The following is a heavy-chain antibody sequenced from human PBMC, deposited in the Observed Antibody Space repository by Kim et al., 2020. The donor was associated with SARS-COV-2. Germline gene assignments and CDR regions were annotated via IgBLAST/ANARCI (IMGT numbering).Heavy chain of an antibody. J-gene: IGHJ6*02. CDR3: ARGSTVTSLYYYYYYGMDV. Sequence: ASVKVSCKASGYTFTSYAMNWVRQAPGQGLEWMGWINTNTGNPTYAQGFTGRFVFSLDTSVSTAYLQISSLKAEDTAVYYCARGSTVTSLYYYYYYGMDVWGPGTTITVSS. D-gene: IGHD4-17*01. CDR2: INTNTGNP. V-gene: IGHV7-4-1*02. CDR1: GYTFTSYA.